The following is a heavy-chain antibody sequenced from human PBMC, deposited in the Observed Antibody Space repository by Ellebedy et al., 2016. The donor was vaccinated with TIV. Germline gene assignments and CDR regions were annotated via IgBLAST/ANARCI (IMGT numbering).Heavy chain of an antibody. CDR2: ISSSGTYI. CDR3: ARAPSFDY. CDR1: GFTFSSYS. Sequence: GESLKISCAASGFTFSSYSMNWVRQAPGKGLEWVSSISSSGTYIYYADSVKGRFTISRDNAKNSLYLQMNSLRAEETAVYYCARAPSFDYWGQGTLVTVSS. J-gene: IGHJ4*02. V-gene: IGHV3-21*01.